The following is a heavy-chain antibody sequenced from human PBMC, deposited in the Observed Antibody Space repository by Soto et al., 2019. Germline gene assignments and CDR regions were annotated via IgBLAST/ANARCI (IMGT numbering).Heavy chain of an antibody. CDR3: ARGLGGQQLGLGY. D-gene: IGHD6-13*01. CDR1: GFTFSSYG. Sequence: ESGGGVVQPGRSLRLSCAASGFTFSSYGMHWVRQAPGKGLEWVAVIWYDGSNKYYADSVKGRFTISRDNSKNTLYLQMNSLRAEDTAVYYCARGLGGQQLGLGYWGQGTLVTVSS. CDR2: IWYDGSNK. J-gene: IGHJ4*02. V-gene: IGHV3-33*01.